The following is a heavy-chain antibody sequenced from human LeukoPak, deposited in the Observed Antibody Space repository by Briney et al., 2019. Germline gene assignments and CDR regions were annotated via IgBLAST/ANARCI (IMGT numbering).Heavy chain of an antibody. D-gene: IGHD5-24*01. CDR1: GGSISSGSYY. Sequence: PSQTLSLTCTVSGGSISSGSYYWSWIRQPAGKGLEWIGRIYTSGSTNYNPSLKSRVTISVDTSKNQFSLKLSSVTAADTAVYYCARDNSVRDEAWWFNPWGRGTLVTVSS. CDR2: IYTSGST. V-gene: IGHV4-61*02. CDR3: ARDNSVRDEAWWFNP. J-gene: IGHJ5*02.